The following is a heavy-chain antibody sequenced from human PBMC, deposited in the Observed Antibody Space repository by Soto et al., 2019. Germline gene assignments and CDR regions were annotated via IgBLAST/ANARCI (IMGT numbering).Heavy chain of an antibody. J-gene: IGHJ1*01. Sequence: GGSLRLSCAASGFTFTSYSLTWVRQAPGKGLEWVSGVSGSGGGTRYADSVKGRCSISRDNSKNTLYLQMNSLRAEDTAVYYCAKGWDISYDSSFQHWGQGTLVTVSS. CDR2: VSGSGGGT. CDR3: AKGWDISYDSSFQH. CDR1: GFTFTSYS. D-gene: IGHD3-22*01. V-gene: IGHV3-23*01.